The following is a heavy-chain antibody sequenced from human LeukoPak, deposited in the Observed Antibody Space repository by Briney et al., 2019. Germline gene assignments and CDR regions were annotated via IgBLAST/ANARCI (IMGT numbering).Heavy chain of an antibody. CDR1: GFTFSSYS. D-gene: IGHD6-6*01. J-gene: IGHJ4*02. CDR3: ARDIIATPPGY. V-gene: IGHV3-48*01. CDR2: ISSGSSTT. Sequence: GGSLRLSCAASGFTFSSYSMNWVRQAPGKGLEWVSYISSGSSTTYYADSVKGRFTISRDNDKNSLYLQMNSLRAEDTAVYYCARDIIATPPGYWGQGTLVTVSS.